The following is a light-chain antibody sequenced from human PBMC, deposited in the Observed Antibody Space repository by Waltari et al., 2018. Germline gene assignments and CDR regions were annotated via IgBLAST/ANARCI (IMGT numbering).Light chain of an antibody. Sequence: EIVLTQSPVTLSLSPAERATLSCRASQNIQTFLAWYQHRPGQPPRLLIYDAFYRATGIPARFSGSGSGTDFTLSISSLEPEDFAVYFCQQRSDWPPFTFGPGTRVDI. J-gene: IGKJ3*01. CDR3: QQRSDWPPFT. CDR2: DAF. CDR1: QNIQTF. V-gene: IGKV3-11*01.